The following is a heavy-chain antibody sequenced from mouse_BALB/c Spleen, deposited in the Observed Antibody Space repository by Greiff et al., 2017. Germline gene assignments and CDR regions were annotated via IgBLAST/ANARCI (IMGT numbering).Heavy chain of an antibody. D-gene: IGHD1-3*01. V-gene: IGHV6-3*01. CDR2: IRLKSDNYAT. CDR1: GFTFSSYW. CDR3: TDIRDY. J-gene: IGHJ2*01. Sequence: EVMLVESGGGLVQPGGSMKLSCVASGFTFSSYWMSWVRQSPEKGLEWVAEIRLKSDNYATHYAESVKGKFTISRDDSKSRLYLQMNSLRAEDTGIYYCTDIRDYWGQGTTLTVSS.